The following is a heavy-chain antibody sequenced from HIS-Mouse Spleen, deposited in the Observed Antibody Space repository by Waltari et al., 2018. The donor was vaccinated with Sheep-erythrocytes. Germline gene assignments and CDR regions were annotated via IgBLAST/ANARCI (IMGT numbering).Heavy chain of an antibody. CDR1: GFTFSSYA. D-gene: IGHD3-10*01. CDR2: ISYDGSNK. J-gene: IGHJ4*02. V-gene: IGHV3-30*04. CDR3: ARANYYGSGSYSTSDY. Sequence: QVQLVESGGGVVQPGRSLRLSCAASGFTFSSYAMQWVRPAPGKGLEWVAVISYDGSNKYYADSVKGRFTISRDNSKNTLYLQMNSLRAEDTAVYYCARANYYGSGSYSTSDYWGQGTLVTVSS.